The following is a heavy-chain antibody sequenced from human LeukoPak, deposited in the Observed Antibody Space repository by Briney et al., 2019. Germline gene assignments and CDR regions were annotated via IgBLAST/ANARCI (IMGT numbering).Heavy chain of an antibody. CDR2: IRYDGSNK. Sequence: PGGSLRLSFAASGFTFSSYGMHWVRQAPGKGLEWVAFIRYDGSNKYYADSVKGRFTISRDNSKNTLYLQMNSLRAEDTAVYYCAKSPYCSSTSCSKGDYYMDVWGKGTTVTVSS. CDR3: AKSPYCSSTSCSKGDYYMDV. J-gene: IGHJ6*03. CDR1: GFTFSSYG. D-gene: IGHD2-2*01. V-gene: IGHV3-30*02.